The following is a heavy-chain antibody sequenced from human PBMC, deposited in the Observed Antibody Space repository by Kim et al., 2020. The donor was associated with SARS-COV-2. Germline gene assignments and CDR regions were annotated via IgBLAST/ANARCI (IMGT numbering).Heavy chain of an antibody. CDR3: ARDDSSGYYHPPYNWFDP. Sequence: SQTLSLTCAISGDSVSSNSAAWNWIRQSPSRGLEWLGRTYYRSKWYNDYAVSVKSRITINPDTSKNQFSLQLNSVTPEDTAVYYCARDDSSGYYHPPYNWFDPWGQGTLVTVSS. CDR1: GDSVSSNSAA. V-gene: IGHV6-1*01. CDR2: TYYRSKWYN. J-gene: IGHJ5*02. D-gene: IGHD3-22*01.